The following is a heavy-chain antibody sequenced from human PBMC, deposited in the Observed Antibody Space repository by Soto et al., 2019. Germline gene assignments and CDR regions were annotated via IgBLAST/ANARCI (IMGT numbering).Heavy chain of an antibody. Sequence: GGSLRLSCAASGFTFSSYAMSWVRQAPGKGLEWVSAISGSGGSTYYADSVKGRFTISRDNSKNTLYLQMNSLRAEDTAVYYCVKIRSYYYDSSGPLDYWGQGTLVTVSS. J-gene: IGHJ4*02. CDR3: VKIRSYYYDSSGPLDY. CDR1: GFTFSSYA. CDR2: ISGSGGST. V-gene: IGHV3-23*01. D-gene: IGHD3-22*01.